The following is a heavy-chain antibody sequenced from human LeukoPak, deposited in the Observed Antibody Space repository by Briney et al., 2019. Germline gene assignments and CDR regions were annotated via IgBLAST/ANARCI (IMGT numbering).Heavy chain of an antibody. V-gene: IGHV3-23*01. J-gene: IGHJ4*02. D-gene: IGHD3-22*01. CDR1: GFTFSSYG. CDR2: ISGSGGST. CDR3: AKGVDTTMIVVASDYYFDY. Sequence: GGSLRLSCAASGFTFSSYGMHWVRQAPGKGLEWVSAISGSGGSTYYADSVKGRFTISRDNSKNTLYLQMNSLRAEDTAVYYCAKGVDTTMIVVASDYYFDYWGQGTLVTVSS.